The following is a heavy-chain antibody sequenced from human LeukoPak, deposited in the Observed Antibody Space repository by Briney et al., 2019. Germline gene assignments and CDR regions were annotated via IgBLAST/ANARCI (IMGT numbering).Heavy chain of an antibody. J-gene: IGHJ4*02. CDR2: IYHSGST. CDR1: GYSISSGYY. Sequence: PSETLSLTCTVSGYSISSGYYWGWIRQLPGKGLEWIGSIYHSGSTYYNPSLKSRVTISVDTSKNQFSLQLCSVTADDTALYYSSRVPLWFGDSYFDYWGQGTLVTVSS. CDR3: SRVPLWFGDSYFDY. D-gene: IGHD3-10*01. V-gene: IGHV4-38-2*02.